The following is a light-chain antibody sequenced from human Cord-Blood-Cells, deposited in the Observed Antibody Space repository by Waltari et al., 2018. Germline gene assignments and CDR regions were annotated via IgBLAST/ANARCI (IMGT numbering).Light chain of an antibody. Sequence: EIVMTQSPATLSVSPGERATLSCRASQSVSSNLAWYQQKPGQAPRLLSYGASTRATGIPASCSGSGSGTEFTLTISSLQSEDFAVYYGQQYNNWWTFGQGTKVEIK. V-gene: IGKV3-15*01. CDR3: QQYNNWWT. CDR2: GAS. CDR1: QSVSSN. J-gene: IGKJ1*01.